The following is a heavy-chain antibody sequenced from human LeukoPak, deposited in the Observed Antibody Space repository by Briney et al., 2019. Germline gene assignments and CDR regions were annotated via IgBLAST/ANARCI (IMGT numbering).Heavy chain of an antibody. Sequence: SETLSLTCTVSGGSISSYYWSWIRQPPGKGLEWIGYIYYSGSTNYNPSLKSRVTISVDTSKNQFSLKLSSVTAADTAVYYCARAYTGGYGWGRFDPWGQGTLVTVSS. J-gene: IGHJ5*02. CDR2: IYYSGST. D-gene: IGHD3-16*01. CDR3: ARAYTGGYGWGRFDP. CDR1: GGSISSYY. V-gene: IGHV4-59*12.